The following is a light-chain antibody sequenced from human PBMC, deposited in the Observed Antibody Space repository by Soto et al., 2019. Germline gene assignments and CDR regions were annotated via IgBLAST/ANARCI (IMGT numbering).Light chain of an antibody. CDR1: QSISSY. Sequence: EIVLTRSPATLSLSPGERATLSCRASQSISSYLAWYQQKPGQAPRLLIYDASNRATDIPARFSGSGSGTDFTLTISSLEPEDFAVYYCQQRSNWPITFGQGTRLEIK. CDR3: QQRSNWPIT. CDR2: DAS. V-gene: IGKV3-11*01. J-gene: IGKJ5*01.